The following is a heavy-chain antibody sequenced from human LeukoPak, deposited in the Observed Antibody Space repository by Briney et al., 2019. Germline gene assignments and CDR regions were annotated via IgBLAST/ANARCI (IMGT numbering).Heavy chain of an antibody. Sequence: ASVTVSCTASGYTFTGYYMHWVRQAPGQGLEWMGWINPNSGGTNYAQKFQGWVTMTRDTSISTAYMELSRLRSDDTAVYYCARGLVPAAPPEGWFDPWGQGTLVTVSS. CDR3: ARGLVPAAPPEGWFDP. D-gene: IGHD2-2*01. V-gene: IGHV1-2*04. J-gene: IGHJ5*02. CDR2: INPNSGGT. CDR1: GYTFTGYY.